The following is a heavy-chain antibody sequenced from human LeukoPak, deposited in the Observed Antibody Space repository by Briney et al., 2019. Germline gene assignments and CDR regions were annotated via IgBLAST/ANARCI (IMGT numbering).Heavy chain of an antibody. Sequence: ASVKVSCKASGGTFSSYAISWVRQAPGQGLEWMGGIIPIFGTANYAQKFQGRVTITADESTSTAYMELSSLRSEDTAVYYCAPRSIVDTAMVTGWDYWGQGTLVTVSS. CDR1: GGTFSSYA. CDR2: IIPIFGTA. J-gene: IGHJ4*02. D-gene: IGHD5-18*01. V-gene: IGHV1-69*13. CDR3: APRSIVDTAMVTGWDY.